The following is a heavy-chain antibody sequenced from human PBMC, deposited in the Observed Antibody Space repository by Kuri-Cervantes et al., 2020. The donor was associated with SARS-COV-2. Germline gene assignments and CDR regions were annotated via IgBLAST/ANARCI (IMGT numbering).Heavy chain of an antibody. J-gene: IGHJ4*02. Sequence: LSLTCAASGFTFSNYGMHWVRQAPGKGLEWVAITSFDGSNKYYAESVKGRFTISRDNSKNTLYLQMNNMRREDTAVYFCARGRVGVQDFWGQGTLVTVSS. V-gene: IGHV3-30*03. CDR2: TSFDGSNK. D-gene: IGHD2-21*01. CDR3: ARGRVGVQDF. CDR1: GFTFSNYG.